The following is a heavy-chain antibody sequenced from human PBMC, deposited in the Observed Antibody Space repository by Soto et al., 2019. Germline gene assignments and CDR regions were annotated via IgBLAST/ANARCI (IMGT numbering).Heavy chain of an antibody. V-gene: IGHV3-33*01. CDR3: ARDTVGGWYQRVYYGMDV. CDR1: GFTFSSYG. J-gene: IGHJ6*02. CDR2: IWYDGSNK. Sequence: GGSLRLSCAASGFTFSSYGMHWVRQAPGKGLEWVAVIWYDGSNKFYADSVKGRFTISRDNSKNTLYLQMNSLRAEDTAVYYCARDTVGGWYQRVYYGMDVWGQGTTVTVSS. D-gene: IGHD6-19*01.